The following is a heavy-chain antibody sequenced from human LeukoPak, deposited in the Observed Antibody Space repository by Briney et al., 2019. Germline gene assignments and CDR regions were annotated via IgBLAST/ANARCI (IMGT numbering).Heavy chain of an antibody. D-gene: IGHD3-10*01. CDR1: GYTFSNYD. Sequence: EASVKVSCKASGYTFSNYDINWVRQVTGQGLEWMGWMNPDSGNTGYAQRFQGRVTLTRNPSISTAYMEVSSLRSEDTAVYFCARGTTRNYGDFDYWGQGTLVTASS. CDR2: MNPDSGNT. CDR3: ARGTTRNYGDFDY. V-gene: IGHV1-8*01. J-gene: IGHJ4*02.